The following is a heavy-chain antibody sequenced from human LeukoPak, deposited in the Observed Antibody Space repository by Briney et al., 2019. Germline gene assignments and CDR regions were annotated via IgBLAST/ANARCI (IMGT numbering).Heavy chain of an antibody. CDR2: INHSGST. CDR3: ARVTTVTEGAFDI. J-gene: IGHJ3*02. D-gene: IGHD4-17*01. V-gene: IGHV4-34*01. Sequence: SETLSLXCAVCGGSFSGYYWSWIRQPPGKGLEWIGEINHSGSTNYNPSLKSRVTISVDTSKNHFSLKLSSVTAADTAVYYCARVTTVTEGAFDIWGQGTMVTVSS. CDR1: GGSFSGYY.